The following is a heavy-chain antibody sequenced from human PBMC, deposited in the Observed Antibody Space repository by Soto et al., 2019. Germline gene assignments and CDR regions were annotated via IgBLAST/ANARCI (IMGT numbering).Heavy chain of an antibody. CDR2: IYYIGST. Sequence: SETLSLTCTVSGGSISSYYWNWIRQTPGKGLEWIGNIYYIGSTKYNPSLKSRVTISLDTSKNQFSLRLSSVTAADTAVYYCAGAYSAYDRAPYWGQGTLVTVSS. CDR1: GGSISSYY. CDR3: AGAYSAYDRAPY. V-gene: IGHV4-59*08. D-gene: IGHD5-12*01. J-gene: IGHJ4*02.